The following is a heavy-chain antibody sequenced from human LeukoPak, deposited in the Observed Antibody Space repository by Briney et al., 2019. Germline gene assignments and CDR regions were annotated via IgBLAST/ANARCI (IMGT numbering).Heavy chain of an antibody. D-gene: IGHD3-10*01. V-gene: IGHV3-30-3*01. CDR2: ISHHVNVK. CDR3: ARLSVMVRGVPDY. CDR1: GFDFQNHV. J-gene: IGHJ4*02. Sequence: PGGSLRLSCAASGFDFQNHVIHWVRQVPGKGLEWVAVISHHVNVKFYADSVKGRLTISRDNSAKTVYLQMNSLRTEDAAVFYCARLSVMVRGVPDYWGQGTLVTVSS.